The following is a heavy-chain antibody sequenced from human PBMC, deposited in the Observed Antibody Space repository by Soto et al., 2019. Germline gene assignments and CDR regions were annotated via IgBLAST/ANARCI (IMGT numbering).Heavy chain of an antibody. V-gene: IGHV3-13*01. Sequence: GGSLRLSCEASGFTFSGFDIHWGRQPTGKGLEWVSSIGTAGDTYYAVSVKGRFTISRDNAKNSLSLQMNSLRAGDMAVYFCAKSQEIGTHFFDSWGQGTQVTVSS. CDR2: IGTAGDT. CDR1: GFTFSGFD. J-gene: IGHJ4*02. CDR3: AKSQEIGTHFFDS. D-gene: IGHD6-13*01.